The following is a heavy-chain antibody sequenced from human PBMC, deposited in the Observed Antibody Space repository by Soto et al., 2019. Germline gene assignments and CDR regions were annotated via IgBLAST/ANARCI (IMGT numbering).Heavy chain of an antibody. V-gene: IGHV3-23*01. CDR1: GFTFSSYA. J-gene: IGHJ4*02. CDR3: ARRRSGSYYDY. CDR2: ISGSGDST. Sequence: EVQLLESGGGLVQPGGSLRLSCAASGFTFSSYAMSWVRQAPGKGLEWVSVISGSGDSTYYADSVKGRFTISRDNSKNTLYLQMNSLRAEDTAVYYCARRRSGSYYDYWGQGTLVTVSS. D-gene: IGHD1-26*01.